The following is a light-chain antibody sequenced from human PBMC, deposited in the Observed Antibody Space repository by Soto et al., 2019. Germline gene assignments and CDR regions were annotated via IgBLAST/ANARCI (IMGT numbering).Light chain of an antibody. CDR1: QTVSRN. Sequence: EVVMTQSPATLSVFTGERANLSCRASQTVSRNLAWYQQRPGQAPRLLIYDISNRATGVPARFSGSGSATESTLTIRSLQSEDFAVYFCQQYNNWPSCGQGTRREIK. CDR2: DIS. V-gene: IGKV3-15*01. CDR3: QQYNNWPS. J-gene: IGKJ5*01.